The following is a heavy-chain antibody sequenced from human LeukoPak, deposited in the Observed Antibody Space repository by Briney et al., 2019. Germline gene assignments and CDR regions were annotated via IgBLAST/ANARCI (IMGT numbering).Heavy chain of an antibody. V-gene: IGHV1-69*13. J-gene: IGHJ5*02. D-gene: IGHD3-9*01. CDR1: GGTFSSYA. Sequence: SVKVSCKASGGTFSSYAISWVRQAPGQGLEWMGGIIPIFGTANYAQKFQGRVTITADESTSTAYMEPSSLRSEDTAVYYCARQGAYYDILTGFGRPFDPWGQGTLVTVSS. CDR2: IIPIFGTA. CDR3: ARQGAYYDILTGFGRPFDP.